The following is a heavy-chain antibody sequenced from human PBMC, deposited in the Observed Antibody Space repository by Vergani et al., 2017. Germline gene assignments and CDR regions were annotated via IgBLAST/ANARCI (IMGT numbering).Heavy chain of an antibody. V-gene: IGHV4-39*01. D-gene: IGHD3-9*01. CDR1: GGSITSSSYY. CDR3: ARTESFILRYFHWAL. J-gene: IGHJ4*02. Sequence: QVQLQESGPGLVKPSETLSLTCIVSGGSITSSSYYWGWIRQPPGKGLEWIGNIYHSGGAYYNPSLKGRVTISVDTSKNQFSLEVTSVTAADTAIYFWARTESFILRYFHWALWGQGTLVTVSS. CDR2: IYHSGGA.